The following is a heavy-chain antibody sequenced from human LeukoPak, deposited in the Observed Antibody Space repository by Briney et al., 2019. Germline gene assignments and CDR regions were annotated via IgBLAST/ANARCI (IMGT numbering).Heavy chain of an antibody. CDR3: ARGIVGATGLDWFDP. D-gene: IGHD1-26*01. CDR1: GGSISSSSYY. Sequence: SETLSLTCTVSGGSISSSSYYWGWIRQPPGKGLEWIGSIYYSGSTYYNPSLKSRATISVDTSKNQFSLKLSSVTAADTAVDYCARGIVGATGLDWFDPWGQGTLVTVSS. CDR2: IYYSGST. V-gene: IGHV4-39*01. J-gene: IGHJ5*02.